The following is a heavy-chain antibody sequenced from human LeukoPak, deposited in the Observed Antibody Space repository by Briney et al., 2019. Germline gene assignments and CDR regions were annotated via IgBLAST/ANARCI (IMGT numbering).Heavy chain of an antibody. CDR3: ARDPYIVATIRYFDY. Sequence: GGSLRLSCAASGFTFSSYSMNWVRQAPGKGLEWVSSISSSSSYIYYADSVKGRFTISRDNAKNSLYLQMNSLRAEDTAVYYCARDPYIVATIRYFDYWGQGTLVTVSS. J-gene: IGHJ4*02. V-gene: IGHV3-21*01. D-gene: IGHD5-12*01. CDR1: GFTFSSYS. CDR2: ISSSSSYI.